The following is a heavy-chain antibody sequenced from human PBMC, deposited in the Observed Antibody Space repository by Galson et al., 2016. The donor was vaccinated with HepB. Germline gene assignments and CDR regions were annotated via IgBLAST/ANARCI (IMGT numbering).Heavy chain of an antibody. CDR2: VSSDGGYQ. CDR3: ARDLHRHSSFFAY. D-gene: IGHD6-6*01. V-gene: IGHV3-30*03. Sequence: SLRLSCAVSGFIFSSFSMHWVRQAPGKGLEWVALVSSDGGYQHYGDSVKGRFTISRDSSTNTVYLQMSSLRPEDTAMYYCARDLHRHSSFFAYWGQGTRVTVSS. CDR1: GFIFSSFS. J-gene: IGHJ4*02.